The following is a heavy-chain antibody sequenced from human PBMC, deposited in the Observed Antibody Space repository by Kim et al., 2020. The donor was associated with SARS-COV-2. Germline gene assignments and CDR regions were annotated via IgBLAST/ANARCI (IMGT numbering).Heavy chain of an antibody. Sequence: GGSLRLSCAASGFTFSDHYMDWVRQAPGKGLEWVGRTRNKAKSYTTEYAASVKGRFTISRDDSKNSLNLQMNSLKTEDTAVYNCARGRPLGGRYAIDYGG. CDR1: GFTFSDHY. CDR2: TRNKAKSYTT. D-gene: IGHD1-26*01. J-gene: IGHJ4*01. V-gene: IGHV3-72*01. CDR3: ARGRPLGGRYAIDY.